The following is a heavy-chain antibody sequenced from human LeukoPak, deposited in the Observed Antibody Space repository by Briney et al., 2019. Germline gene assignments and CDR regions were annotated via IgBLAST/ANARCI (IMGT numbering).Heavy chain of an antibody. J-gene: IGHJ4*02. CDR1: GYTFTGYY. D-gene: IGHD2-15*01. V-gene: IGHV1-2*06. Sequence: ASVKVSCKASGYTFTGYYMHWLRQAPGQGLEWMGRSNPNSGGTNYAQKFQGRVTMTRDTSISTAYMELSRLRSGDTAVYYCARLPYCRGGSCYYTVGYLGQGTLVTVSS. CDR2: SNPNSGGT. CDR3: ARLPYCRGGSCYYTVGY.